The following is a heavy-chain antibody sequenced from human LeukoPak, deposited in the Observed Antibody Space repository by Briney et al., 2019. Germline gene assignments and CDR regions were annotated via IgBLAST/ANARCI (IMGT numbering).Heavy chain of an antibody. Sequence: SQTLSLTCAVSGGSISSGGYSWSWTRQPPGKGLEWIGYIYHSGSTYYNPSLKSRVTISVDRSKNQFSLKLSSVTAADTAVYYCARGTGTTFYWGQGTLVTVSS. CDR3: ARGTGTTFY. D-gene: IGHD1-7*01. V-gene: IGHV4-30-2*01. J-gene: IGHJ4*02. CDR2: IYHSGST. CDR1: GGSISSGGYS.